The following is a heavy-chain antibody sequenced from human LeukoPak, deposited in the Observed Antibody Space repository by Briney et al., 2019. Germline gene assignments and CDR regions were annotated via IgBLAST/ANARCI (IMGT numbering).Heavy chain of an antibody. CDR2: IWYDGSNK. D-gene: IGHD3-3*01. J-gene: IGHJ3*02. Sequence: GGSLRLSCAASGFTFSSYGMHWVRQAPGKGLEWVAVIWYDGSNKYYADSVKGRFTISRDNSKNTLYLQMNGLRAEDTAVYYCAKKGSGDYDFWSGYWVHDAFDIWGQGTMVTVSS. V-gene: IGHV3-33*06. CDR3: AKKGSGDYDFWSGYWVHDAFDI. CDR1: GFTFSSYG.